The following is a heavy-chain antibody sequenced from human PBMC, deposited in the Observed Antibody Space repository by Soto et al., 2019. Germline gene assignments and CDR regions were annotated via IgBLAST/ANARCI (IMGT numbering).Heavy chain of an antibody. D-gene: IGHD2-8*02. V-gene: IGHV4-31*03. CDR2: IDYSGST. Sequence: QVQLQESGPGLVKPSQTLSLTCTFSGGSISSGGYYWSWIHQHQAKGLEWIGYIDYSGSTYYNPSLKSRVTISVDTSKNQFSLKLSSVTAADTAVYYCARLVDYWYFAYWGQGTLVTVSS. CDR1: GGSISSGGYY. J-gene: IGHJ4*02. CDR3: ARLVDYWYFAY.